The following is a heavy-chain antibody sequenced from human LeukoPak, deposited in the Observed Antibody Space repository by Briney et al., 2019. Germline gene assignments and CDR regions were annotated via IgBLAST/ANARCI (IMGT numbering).Heavy chain of an antibody. CDR2: IYYSGST. CDR3: AQPHSSGWYSIRNPFDY. J-gene: IGHJ4*02. Sequence: SETLSLTCTVSGGSISSSSYYWRWIRQPPGKGLEWIGYIYYSGSTNYHPSVKSRITISVDTSKNQFSLKLSSVTAADTAVYYCAQPHSSGWYSIRNPFDYWGQGTLVTVSS. V-gene: IGHV4-61*01. D-gene: IGHD6-19*01. CDR1: GGSISSSSYY.